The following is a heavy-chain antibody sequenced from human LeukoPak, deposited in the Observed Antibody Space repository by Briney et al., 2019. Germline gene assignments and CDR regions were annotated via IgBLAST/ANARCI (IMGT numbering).Heavy chain of an antibody. CDR1: GGSFSGYY. CDR2: INHSGST. CDR3: VTGYAVAVLDY. J-gene: IGHJ4*02. V-gene: IGHV4-34*01. D-gene: IGHD6-19*01. Sequence: PSETLSLTCAVYGGSFSGYYWGWIRQPPGKGLEWIGEINHSGSTNYNPSLKSRVTISVDTSKNQFSLKLSSVTAADTAVYYCVTGYAVAVLDYWGQGTLVTVSS.